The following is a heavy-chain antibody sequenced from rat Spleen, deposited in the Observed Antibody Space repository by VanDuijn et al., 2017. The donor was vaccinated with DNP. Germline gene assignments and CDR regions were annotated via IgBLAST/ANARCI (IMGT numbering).Heavy chain of an antibody. CDR1: GYTFTTYY. CDR2: INTGSGGT. J-gene: IGHJ1*01. CDR3: ARRRLPYWYFDF. Sequence: VQLQQSGAELAKPGSSVKISCKASGYTFTTYYISWIKQTTGQGPEYIGYINTGSGGTNYNERFKGKATLTVDKSSSTAFMQLSSLTPDDSAVYYCARRRLPYWYFDFWGPGTMVTVSS. V-gene: IGHV1-43*01.